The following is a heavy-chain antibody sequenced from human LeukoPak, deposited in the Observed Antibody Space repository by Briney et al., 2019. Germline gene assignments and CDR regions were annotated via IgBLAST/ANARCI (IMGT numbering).Heavy chain of an antibody. Sequence: SETLSLTCAVYGGSFSGYYWSWIRQPPGKGLEWIGEINHSGSTNYNPSLKSRVTISVDTSKNQFSLKLSSVTAADTAVYYCASPRRGQLVDDYWGQGTLVTVSS. CDR2: INHSGST. D-gene: IGHD6-6*01. CDR1: GGSFSGYY. V-gene: IGHV4-34*01. CDR3: ASPRRGQLVDDY. J-gene: IGHJ4*02.